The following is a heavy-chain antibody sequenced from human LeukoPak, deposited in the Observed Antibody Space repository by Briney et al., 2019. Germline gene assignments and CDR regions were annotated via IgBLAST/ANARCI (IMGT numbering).Heavy chain of an antibody. CDR1: GGSFSGYY. J-gene: IGHJ4*02. CDR2: INRSGST. D-gene: IGHD5-12*01. Sequence: SETLSLTCAVYGGSFSGYYWSWIRQPPGKGLEWIGEINRSGSTNYNPSLKSRVTISVDTSKNQFSLKLSSVTAADTAVYYCARLLRRGYSGYDEGPFDYWGQGTLVTVSS. V-gene: IGHV4-34*01. CDR3: ARLLRRGYSGYDEGPFDY.